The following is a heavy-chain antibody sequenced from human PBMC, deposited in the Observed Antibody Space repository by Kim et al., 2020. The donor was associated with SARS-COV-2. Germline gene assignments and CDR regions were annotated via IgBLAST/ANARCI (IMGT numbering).Heavy chain of an antibody. D-gene: IGHD2-2*02. J-gene: IGHJ6*02. Sequence: PVEGRSTISKNDTKNTLYLQMNGLKPEDTAVYYCTTGNTGKYYYYGMDVWGQGTTVTVSS. CDR3: TTGNTGKYYYYGMDV. V-gene: IGHV3-15*01.